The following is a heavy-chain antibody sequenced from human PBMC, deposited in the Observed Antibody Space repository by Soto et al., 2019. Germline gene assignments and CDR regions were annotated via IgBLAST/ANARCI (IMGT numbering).Heavy chain of an antibody. CDR2: IIPIFGVT. Sequence: QVQVVQSGAEVKKPGSSVKVSCKASGGTYSSYSITWVRQAPGQGLEWLGRIIPIFGVTHYAQRFQDRVTITADRPTTTAYMELRSLRSEDTAVYYCVRDWESTTQTWSCGDSWGQGTPVTISS. CDR3: VRDWESTTQTWSCGDS. V-gene: IGHV1-69*04. D-gene: IGHD1-1*01. CDR1: GGTYSSYS. J-gene: IGHJ4*02.